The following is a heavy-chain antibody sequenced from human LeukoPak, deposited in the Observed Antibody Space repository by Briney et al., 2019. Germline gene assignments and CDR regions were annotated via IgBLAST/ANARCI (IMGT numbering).Heavy chain of an antibody. D-gene: IGHD5-12*01. CDR3: GKNPQHEGWIYLDS. CDR2: ISGSGGRI. J-gene: IGHJ5*01. CDR1: GFTFNSYS. Sequence: GGSLRLSCAASGFTFNSYSMTWVRQAPGKGLEWVSSISGSGGRIDYADSVKGRFTISRDNPKNTLYLQMNSLTAEDTAVYYCGKNPQHEGWIYLDSWGQGTLVTVSS. V-gene: IGHV3-23*01.